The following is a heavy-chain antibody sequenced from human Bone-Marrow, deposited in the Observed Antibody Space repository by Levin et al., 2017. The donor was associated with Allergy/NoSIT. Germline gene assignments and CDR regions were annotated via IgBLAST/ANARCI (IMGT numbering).Heavy chain of an antibody. D-gene: IGHD5-18*01. J-gene: IGHJ4*02. V-gene: IGHV4-30-4*01. CDR2: FYDSGNT. CDR3: AGVVDTAMAHLDH. Sequence: PSETLSLTCTLSGVSIQSGSYYWSWIRQPPGKGLEWVGNFYDSGNTYYNPSLKSRITISGDKSKNQFSLKLSSVTVADTAVYYCAGVVDTAMAHLDHWGQGILVTVAS. CDR1: GVSIQSGSYY.